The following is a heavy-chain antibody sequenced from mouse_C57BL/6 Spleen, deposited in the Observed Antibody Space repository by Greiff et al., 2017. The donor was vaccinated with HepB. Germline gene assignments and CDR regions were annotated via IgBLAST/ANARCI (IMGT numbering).Heavy chain of an antibody. CDR2: IWSGGST. CDR3: ARNWDGYYPYYFDY. Sequence: QVQLQQSGPGLVQPSQSLSITCTVSGFSLTSYGVHWVRQSPGKGLEWLGVIWSGGSTDYNAAFISRLSISKDNSKSQVFFKMNSLQADDTAIYYCARNWDGYYPYYFDYWGQGTTRTVSS. J-gene: IGHJ2*01. CDR1: GFSLTSYG. D-gene: IGHD2-3*01. V-gene: IGHV2-2*01.